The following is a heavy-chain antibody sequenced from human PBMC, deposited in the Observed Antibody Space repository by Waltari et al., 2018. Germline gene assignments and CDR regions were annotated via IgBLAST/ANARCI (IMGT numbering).Heavy chain of an antibody. J-gene: IGHJ4*02. Sequence: QVQLQESGPGLVKPSETLSLTCAVSGYSISSGYYWGWIRQPPGKGLEGIGSIYHSGSTNYHPSLKSRVTISVDTSKNQFSLKLSSVPAADTAVYYCARADVTIFGVDLDYWGQGTLVTVSS. CDR1: GYSISSGYY. CDR3: ARADVTIFGVDLDY. D-gene: IGHD3-3*01. CDR2: IYHSGST. V-gene: IGHV4-38-2*01.